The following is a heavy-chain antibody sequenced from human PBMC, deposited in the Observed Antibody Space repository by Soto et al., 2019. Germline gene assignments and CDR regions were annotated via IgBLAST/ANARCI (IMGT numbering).Heavy chain of an antibody. J-gene: IGHJ4*02. V-gene: IGHV3-7*04. CDR1: GFTFSSYW. CDR2: IKEDGSEK. CDR3: AWATGADKEDY. D-gene: IGHD3-10*01. Sequence: EVQLVESGGGLVQPGGSLRLSCAASGFTFSSYWMSWVRQAPGKGLEWVANIKEDGSEKYYVDSVKGRFTISRDNAKNSLYLQMNSLRAEDTAVYYCAWATGADKEDYWGQGTLVTVSS.